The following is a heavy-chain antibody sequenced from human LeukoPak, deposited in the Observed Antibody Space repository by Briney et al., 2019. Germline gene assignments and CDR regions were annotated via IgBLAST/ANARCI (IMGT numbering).Heavy chain of an antibody. CDR1: GFTFSGCG. J-gene: IGHJ4*02. Sequence: PGGSLRLSCAASGFTFSGCGMHWVRQAPGKGLEWVAFIQYDGSNKYYADSVKGRFTISRDSSKNTLYLQMDSLRAEDTAVYYCVRDKDGYNFWGQGTLVSVSS. V-gene: IGHV3-30*02. CDR3: VRDKDGYNF. CDR2: IQYDGSNK. D-gene: IGHD5-24*01.